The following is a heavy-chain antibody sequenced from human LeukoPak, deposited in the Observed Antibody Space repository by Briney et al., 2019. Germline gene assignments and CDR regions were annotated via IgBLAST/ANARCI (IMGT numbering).Heavy chain of an antibody. CDR2: IYYSGST. CDR1: GGSISSYY. CDR3: ARRVVVVTANDKSDAFDV. J-gene: IGHJ3*01. Sequence: PSETLSLTCTASGGSISSYYWSWIRQPPGEGLEWIGYIYYSGSTNYNPSLKSRVTISLDTSKNQFSLKLNSVTAADTAVYYCARRVVVVTANDKSDAFDVWGQGTVVTVSS. V-gene: IGHV4-59*01. D-gene: IGHD2-21*02.